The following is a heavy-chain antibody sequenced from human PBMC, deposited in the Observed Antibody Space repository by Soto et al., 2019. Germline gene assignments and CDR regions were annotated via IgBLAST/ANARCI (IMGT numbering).Heavy chain of an antibody. Sequence: EVQLLESGGGLVQPGGSLRLSCAASGFTFSSYAMSWVRQAPGKGLEWVSAISGSGGSTYYADSVKGRFTISRDNSKNTLYLQMNSQRAEDTAVYYCAKGGGTVAGTSDYYYYGMDVWGQGTTVTVSS. CDR3: AKGGGTVAGTSDYYYYGMDV. J-gene: IGHJ6*02. CDR1: GFTFSSYA. D-gene: IGHD6-19*01. V-gene: IGHV3-23*01. CDR2: ISGSGGST.